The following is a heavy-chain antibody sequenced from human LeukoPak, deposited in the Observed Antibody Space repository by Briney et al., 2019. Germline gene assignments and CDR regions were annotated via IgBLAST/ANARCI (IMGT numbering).Heavy chain of an antibody. CDR2: INPNSGGT. D-gene: IGHD3-10*01. J-gene: IGHJ4*02. CDR3: AKTYYYGSGSSTPIDY. CDR1: GYTFTGYY. Sequence: ASVKASCMASGYTFTGYYMRWVRQAPGQGLEWMGWINPNSGGTNYAQKVQGKITMTKDTSISTAYMELSRLRSDDTAVYYCAKTYYYGSGSSTPIDYWGQGTLVTVSS. V-gene: IGHV1-2*02.